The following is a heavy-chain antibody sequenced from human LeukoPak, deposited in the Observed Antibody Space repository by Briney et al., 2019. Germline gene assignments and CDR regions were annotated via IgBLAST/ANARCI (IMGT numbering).Heavy chain of an antibody. CDR3: ARDLDYGDYVGAFDI. CDR1: GFTFSSYS. V-gene: IGHV3-21*01. J-gene: IGHJ3*02. Sequence: GGSLRLSCAASGFTFSSYSMNWVRQAPGKGLEWVSSISSSSSYIYYADSVKGRFTISRDNAKNSLHLQMNSLRAEDTAVYYCARDLDYGDYVGAFDIWGQGTMVTVSS. D-gene: IGHD4-17*01. CDR2: ISSSSSYI.